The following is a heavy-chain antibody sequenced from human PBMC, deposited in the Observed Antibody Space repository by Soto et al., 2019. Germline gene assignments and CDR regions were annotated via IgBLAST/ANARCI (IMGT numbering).Heavy chain of an antibody. CDR2: INPNSGGT. D-gene: IGHD3-22*01. V-gene: IGHV1-2*02. CDR1: GYTFTGYY. Sequence: ASVKVSCKAPGYTFTGYYMHWVRQAPGQGLEWTGWINPNSGGTNYAQKFQGRVTMTRDTSISTAYMELSRLRSDDTAVYYCARGYYYDSSGYYYGYYFDYWGQGTLVTVSS. J-gene: IGHJ4*02. CDR3: ARGYYYDSSGYYYGYYFDY.